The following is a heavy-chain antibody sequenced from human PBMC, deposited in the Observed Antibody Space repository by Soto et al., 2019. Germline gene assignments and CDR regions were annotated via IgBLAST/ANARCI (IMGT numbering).Heavy chain of an antibody. V-gene: IGHV2-5*02. CDR3: AHFYGDYPFDY. Sequence: SGPRLVNPTQTLTLSWTFSGVSLSTSGVGVGWIRQPPGKALEWLALIYWDDDKRYSPSLKSRLTITKDTSKNQVVLTMTNMDPVDTATYYCAHFYGDYPFDYWGQGTLVTSPQ. CDR1: GVSLSTSGVG. D-gene: IGHD4-17*01. J-gene: IGHJ4*02. CDR2: IYWDDDK.